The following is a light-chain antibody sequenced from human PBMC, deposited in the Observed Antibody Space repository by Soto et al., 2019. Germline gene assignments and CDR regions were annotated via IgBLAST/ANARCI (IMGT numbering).Light chain of an antibody. J-gene: IGLJ2*01. CDR2: EVD. V-gene: IGLV2-14*02. CDR3: SSHTTNTPVV. CDR1: SSDVGTYNL. Sequence: QSALTQPASVSGSPGQSITISCTGTSSDVGTYNLVSWYQQHPGRAPKLIIYEVDSRTSGISDRFSGSKSGNTASLTISGLQPEDEADYYCSSHTTNTPVVFGGGTQLTVL.